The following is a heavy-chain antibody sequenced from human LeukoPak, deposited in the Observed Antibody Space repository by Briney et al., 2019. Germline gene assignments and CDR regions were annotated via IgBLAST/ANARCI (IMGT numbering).Heavy chain of an antibody. Sequence: PGGSLRLSCAASGFTFSSYAMSWVRQAPGKGLEWVSAISGSGGSTDYADSVKGRFTISRDNSKNTLYLQMNSLRAEDTAVYYCARGYSYGEGVDYWGQGTLVTVSS. CDR2: ISGSGGST. J-gene: IGHJ4*02. CDR3: ARGYSYGEGVDY. V-gene: IGHV3-23*01. D-gene: IGHD5-18*01. CDR1: GFTFSSYA.